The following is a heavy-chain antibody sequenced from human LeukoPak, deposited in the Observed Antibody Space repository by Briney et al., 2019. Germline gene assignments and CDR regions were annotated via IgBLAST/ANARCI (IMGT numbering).Heavy chain of an antibody. CDR3: ARDQPGTYTLSST. CDR2: ISFDGSDK. V-gene: IGHV3-30-3*01. CDR1: GFTXSSYA. J-gene: IGHJ5*02. Sequence: GGSLRLSCAASGFTXSSYAMXWVXXAPGKXLERVAFISFDGSDKYYAXSVKGRFTIYRDNSKNTLYLQMNSLGAEDTAVYYCARDQPGTYTLSSTWGQGTLVTVSS. D-gene: IGHD6-19*01.